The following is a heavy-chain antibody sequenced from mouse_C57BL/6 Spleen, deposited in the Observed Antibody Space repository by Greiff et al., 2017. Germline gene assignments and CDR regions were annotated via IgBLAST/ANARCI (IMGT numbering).Heavy chain of an antibody. J-gene: IGHJ4*01. V-gene: IGHV14-3*01. Sequence: VQLQQSVAALVRPGASVKLSCTASGFNIKNTDMHWVQQRPEQGLEWIGRIDPANRNPKYAPKFQGQVTITADPSSNTAYLQLSSLISEDTAIYYCARSGMVSGAMDYWGQGTSVTVSS. D-gene: IGHD2-10*02. CDR3: ARSGMVSGAMDY. CDR1: GFNIKNTD. CDR2: IDPANRNP.